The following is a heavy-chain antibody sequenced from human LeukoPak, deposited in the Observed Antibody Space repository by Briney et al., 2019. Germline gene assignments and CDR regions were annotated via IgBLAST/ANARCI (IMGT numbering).Heavy chain of an antibody. D-gene: IGHD4-17*01. CDR1: GFTVSSNY. Sequence: GGSLRLSCAASGFTVSSNYMSWVRQAPGKGLEWVSVIYSGGSTYYADSVKGRFTISRDNSKNTLYLQMNSLRAEDTAVYYCASSYGDYDFDYWGQGTLVTASS. CDR3: ASSYGDYDFDY. J-gene: IGHJ4*02. V-gene: IGHV3-53*01. CDR2: IYSGGST.